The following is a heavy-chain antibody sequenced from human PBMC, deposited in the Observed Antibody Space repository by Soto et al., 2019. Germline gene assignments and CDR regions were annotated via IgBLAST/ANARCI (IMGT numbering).Heavy chain of an antibody. Sequence: QVQLQESCPGLVKPSGTLSLTCAVSVCSISSTKWWSWVRHPPGKGLEWIGEIYHSGSTSYNPSLKGRVAISVDKSRNHFSLRLISVTAADTAVYYFARDASVGWFHPWCQGTLVTVSS. CDR2: IYHSGST. V-gene: IGHV4-4*02. CDR1: VCSISSTKW. J-gene: IGHJ5*02. CDR3: ARDASVGWFHP.